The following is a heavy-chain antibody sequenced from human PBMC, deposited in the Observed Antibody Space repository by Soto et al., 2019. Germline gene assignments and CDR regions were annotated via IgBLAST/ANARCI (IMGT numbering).Heavy chain of an antibody. CDR2: ISWDGGST. J-gene: IGHJ4*02. D-gene: IGHD2-15*01. V-gene: IGHV3-43*01. CDR1: GFTFDDYT. CDR3: AKDKPHGGSYYFDY. Sequence: GGSLRLSCAASGFTFDDYTMHWVRQAPGKGLEWVSLISWDGGSTYYADSVKGRFTISRDNSKNSLYLQMNSLRTEDTALYYCAKDKPHGGSYYFDYWGQGTLVTVSS.